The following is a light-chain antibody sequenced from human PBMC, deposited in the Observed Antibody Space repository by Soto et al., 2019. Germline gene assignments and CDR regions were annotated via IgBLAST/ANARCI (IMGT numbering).Light chain of an antibody. Sequence: IPTTQSPASVSAYVGDRVTITCRASQSISSYLNWYQQKPGKAPKLLIYAASTLQSGVPSRFSGSGSGTDFTLTISCLQSEDFATYYCQQYYSYPPWTFAQGTKV. CDR3: QQYYSYPPWT. J-gene: IGKJ1*01. CDR2: AAS. CDR1: QSISSY. V-gene: IGKV1-39*01.